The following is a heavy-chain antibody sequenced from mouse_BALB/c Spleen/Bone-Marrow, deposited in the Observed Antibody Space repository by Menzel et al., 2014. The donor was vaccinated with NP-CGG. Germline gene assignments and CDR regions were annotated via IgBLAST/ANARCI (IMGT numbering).Heavy chain of an antibody. V-gene: IGHV7-3*02. J-gene: IGHJ2*01. D-gene: IGHD2-3*01. CDR2: IRNKANGYTT. CDR3: ARDMGGLLFDY. CDR1: GFTFTDYY. Sequence: EVQLVESGGGLVQPGGPLRLSCATSGFTFTDYYMNWVRQPPGKALEWLGFIRNKANGYTTEYSASVKGRFTISRDNSQSILYLQMNTLRAEDSATYYCARDMGGLLFDYWGQGTTLTVSS.